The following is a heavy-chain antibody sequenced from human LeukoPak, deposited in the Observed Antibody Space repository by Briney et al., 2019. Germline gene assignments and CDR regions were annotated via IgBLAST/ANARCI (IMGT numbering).Heavy chain of an antibody. CDR3: ARLWEPDDY. J-gene: IGHJ4*02. V-gene: IGHV1-8*03. CDR1: GYTFTGYY. CDR2: MNPNSGNT. Sequence: ASVKVSCKASGYTFTGYYMHWVRQATGQGLEWMGWMNPNSGNTGYAQKFQGRVTITRNTSISTAYMELSSLRSEDTAVYYCARLWEPDDYWGQGTLVTVSS. D-gene: IGHD1-26*01.